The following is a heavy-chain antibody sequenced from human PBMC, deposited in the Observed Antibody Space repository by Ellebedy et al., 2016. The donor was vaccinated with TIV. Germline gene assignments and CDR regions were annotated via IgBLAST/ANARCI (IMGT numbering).Heavy chain of an antibody. V-gene: IGHV3-9*01. CDR3: AKDLGSGSYSQLFDY. CDR2: ISWNSGSI. Sequence: SLKISXAASGFTFDDYAMHWVRQAPGKGLEWVSGISWNSGSIGYADSVKGRFTISRDNAKNSLYLQMNSLRAEDTALYYCAKDLGSGSYSQLFDYWGQGTLVTVSS. D-gene: IGHD1-26*01. J-gene: IGHJ4*02. CDR1: GFTFDDYA.